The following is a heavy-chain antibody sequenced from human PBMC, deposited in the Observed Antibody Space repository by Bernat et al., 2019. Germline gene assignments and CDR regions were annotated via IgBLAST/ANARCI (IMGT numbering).Heavy chain of an antibody. J-gene: IGHJ4*02. CDR3: AKEKGGNYMPLDY. CDR1: GFTFSSYG. Sequence: QVQLVESGGGVVQPGRSLRLSCAASGFTFSSYGMQWVRQAPGKGLAWVAVISDDGSTKHYADSVNGRFTVSRDNSKNTLYLQVNSLRAEDTAVYYCAKEKGGNYMPLDYGGQGTLVTVSS. CDR2: ISDDGSTK. D-gene: IGHD1-26*01. V-gene: IGHV3-30*18.